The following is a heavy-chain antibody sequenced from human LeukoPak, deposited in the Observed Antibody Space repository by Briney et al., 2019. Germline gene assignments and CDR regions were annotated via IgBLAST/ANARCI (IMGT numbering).Heavy chain of an antibody. D-gene: IGHD3-10*01. J-gene: IGHJ4*02. CDR2: ISAYNGNT. V-gene: IGHV1-18*01. Sequence: GASVKVSCKASGYTFTSYGISWVRQAPGQGLEWMGWISAYNGNTNYAQKLQGRVTMTTDTSTSTAYMELRSLRSDDTAVYYCARDTFGVTMVRGAILDYWGQGTLVTVSS. CDR3: ARDTFGVTMVRGAILDY. CDR1: GYTFTSYG.